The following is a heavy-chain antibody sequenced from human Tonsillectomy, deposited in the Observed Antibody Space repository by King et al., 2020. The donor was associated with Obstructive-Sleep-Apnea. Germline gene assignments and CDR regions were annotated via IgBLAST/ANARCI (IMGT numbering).Heavy chain of an antibody. CDR2: INTRGTT. CDR3: AKEGGGSGIYWIAS. V-gene: IGHV3-23*04. J-gene: IGHJ4*02. Sequence: VQLVESGGGMVQPGGSLRLSCLASGFTFSNYAISWVRQAPGKGLEWVSAINTRGTTFYAGSVRGRFTISRDNSKYTVNLQVNSLRAEDTALYYCAKEGGGSGIYWIASWGQGPLVTVSS. D-gene: IGHD3-10*01. CDR1: GFTFSNYA.